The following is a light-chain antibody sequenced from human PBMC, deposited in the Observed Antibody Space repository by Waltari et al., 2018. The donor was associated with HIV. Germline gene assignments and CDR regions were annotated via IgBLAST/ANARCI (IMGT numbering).Light chain of an antibody. CDR2: NTD. J-gene: IGLJ1*01. V-gene: IGLV1-44*01. CDR3: AAWDDSLNTYV. CDR1: SSNVGRTP. Sequence: QSVLTQPPSSSGPPGQRVTISCSGSSSNVGRTPVNWYQQLPGAAPKLLILNTDERPSGVPDRFSGSKSGTSASLAISGLQSEDEADYYCAAWDDSLNTYVFGSGTTVTVL.